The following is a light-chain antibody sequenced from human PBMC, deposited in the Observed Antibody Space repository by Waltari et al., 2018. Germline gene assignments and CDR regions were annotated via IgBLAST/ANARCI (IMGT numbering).Light chain of an antibody. V-gene: IGKV3-11*01. CDR1: QSVSSY. Sequence: EIVLTQSPTTLSLSPGERATLPCRARQSVSSYLAWYQQQPGQAPRLLIYYAANRGAGVPARFSSSGGWAAVSLTNSSREPEEFAVYYCQQRSNWPRTFGQGTRLEIK. CDR2: YAA. CDR3: QQRSNWPRT. J-gene: IGKJ5*01.